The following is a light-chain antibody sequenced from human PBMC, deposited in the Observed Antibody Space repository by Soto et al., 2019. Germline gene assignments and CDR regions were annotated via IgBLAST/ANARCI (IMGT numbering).Light chain of an antibody. V-gene: IGKV3-11*01. CDR3: QQRISWPPT. J-gene: IGKJ5*01. Sequence: EIVLTQSPATLSLSPGERATVCCRASRSVSIYLAWYQQKPGQAPRLLIYDASNRATGIPARFSGSGSGADFTLTISSLEPEDFAVYYCQQRISWPPTFGQGTRLEIK. CDR1: RSVSIY. CDR2: DAS.